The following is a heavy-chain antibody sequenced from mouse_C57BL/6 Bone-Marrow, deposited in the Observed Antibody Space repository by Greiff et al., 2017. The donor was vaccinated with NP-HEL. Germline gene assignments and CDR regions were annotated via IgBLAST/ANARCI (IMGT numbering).Heavy chain of an antibody. CDR1: GFTFSNYW. V-gene: IGHV6-3*01. D-gene: IGHD1-1*01. CDR2: IRLKSDNYAT. J-gene: IGHJ3*01. Sequence: EVKLVESGGGLVQPGGSMKLSCVASGFTFSNYWMNWVRQSPEKGLEWVAQIRLKSDNYATHYAESVKGRFTISRDDSKSSVYLQMNNLRAEDTGIYYCTVYYGVFAYWGQGTLVTVSA. CDR3: TVYYGVFAY.